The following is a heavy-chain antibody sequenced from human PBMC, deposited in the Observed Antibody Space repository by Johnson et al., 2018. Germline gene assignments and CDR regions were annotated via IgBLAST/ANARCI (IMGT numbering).Heavy chain of an antibody. CDR1: GFTFSTYS. V-gene: IGHV3-21*01. Sequence: VQLVESGGGLVKPGWSLRLSCAASGFTFSTYSMNWVRQAPGKGLEWVSSISSSSSYIYYADPVKGRFTISRDNSKNTLDLQMNSLRAEDTAVYYCARDSIAAAKYYFDYWGQGTLVTVSS. D-gene: IGHD6-13*01. CDR3: ARDSIAAAKYYFDY. CDR2: ISSSSSYI. J-gene: IGHJ4*02.